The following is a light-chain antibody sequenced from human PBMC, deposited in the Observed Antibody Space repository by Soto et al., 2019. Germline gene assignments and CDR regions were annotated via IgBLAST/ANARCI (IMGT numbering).Light chain of an antibody. CDR1: QSVSSF. Sequence: EIVLTQSPATLSLSPGERATLSCRASQSVSSFFAWYQQKPGQAPRLLIYDASNRAAGIPARFSGSGYGTDFTLTISSLEPEDFAVYYCQQRSNWPLTFGGGTKVEIK. V-gene: IGKV3-11*01. J-gene: IGKJ4*01. CDR3: QQRSNWPLT. CDR2: DAS.